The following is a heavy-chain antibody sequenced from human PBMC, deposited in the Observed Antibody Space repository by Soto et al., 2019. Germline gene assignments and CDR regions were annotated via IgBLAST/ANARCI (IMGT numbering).Heavy chain of an antibody. J-gene: IGHJ5*02. CDR1: GSYINSYY. V-gene: IGHV4-59*01. D-gene: IGHD3-10*01. CDR2: IYYSGST. Sequence: SETMSLTCTISGSYINSYYWSWIQQPPWKGLELIGYIYYSGSTNYNPSLKSRVTISVDTSKNQFSLKLSSVTAADTAVYYCARAHRSYGSGSFNWFDPWGQGTLVTVS. CDR3: ARAHRSYGSGSFNWFDP.